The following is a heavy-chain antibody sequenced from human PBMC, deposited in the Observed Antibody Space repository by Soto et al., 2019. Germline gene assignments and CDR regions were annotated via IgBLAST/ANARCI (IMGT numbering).Heavy chain of an antibody. CDR3: ANRQQLGGS. Sequence: QVQLVESGGGVVQPGRSLRLSCAASGFTFSSYGMHWVRQAPGKGLEWVAVISYDGSNKYYADSVRGRFTISRDNSKNTLFLQMDSLRPEDTAVYFCANRQQLGGSWGQGPLVTVSS. J-gene: IGHJ5*02. CDR2: ISYDGSNK. V-gene: IGHV3-30*18. CDR1: GFTFSSYG. D-gene: IGHD6-13*01.